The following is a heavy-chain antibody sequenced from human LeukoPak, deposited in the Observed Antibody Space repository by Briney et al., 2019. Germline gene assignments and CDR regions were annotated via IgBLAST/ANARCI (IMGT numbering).Heavy chain of an antibody. J-gene: IGHJ5*02. CDR3: ARYSYSSSWEHVGFDP. CDR1: GGSISSSSYY. D-gene: IGHD6-13*01. CDR2: IYYSGST. Sequence: PSETLSLTCTVSGGSISSSSYYWGWIRQPPGKGLEWIGSIYYSGSTYYNPSLKSRVTISVDTSKNQFSLKLSSVTAADTAVYYCARYSYSSSWEHVGFDPWGQGTLVTVSS. V-gene: IGHV4-39*07.